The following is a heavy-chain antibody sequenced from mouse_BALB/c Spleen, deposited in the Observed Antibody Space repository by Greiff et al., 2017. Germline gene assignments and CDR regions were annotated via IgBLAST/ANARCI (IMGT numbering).Heavy chain of an antibody. V-gene: IGHV5-9*03. J-gene: IGHJ3*01. D-gene: IGHD2-14*01. CDR2: ISSGGGNT. Sequence: EVQVVESGGGLVKPGGSLKLSCAASGFTFSSYTMSWVRQTPEKRLEWVATISSGGGNTYYPDSVKGRITISRDNAKNNLYLQMSSLRSEDTALYYCASPRYDDGFAYWGQGTLVTVSA. CDR1: GFTFSSYT. CDR3: ASPRYDDGFAY.